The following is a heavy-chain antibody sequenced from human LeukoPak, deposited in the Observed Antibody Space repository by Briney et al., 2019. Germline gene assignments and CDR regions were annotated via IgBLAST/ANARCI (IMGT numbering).Heavy chain of an antibody. CDR1: GFTFRSYA. CDR3: AKNGGRPTENYYMDV. V-gene: IGHV3-23*01. D-gene: IGHD4-17*01. CDR2: ISNIATI. J-gene: IGHJ6*03. Sequence: GGSLRLSCAASGFTFRSYAMTWVRQAPGKGLEWVSEISNIATINYADSVKGRFTMSRDNSKNTLYLQMNSLRAEDTAVYYCAKNGGRPTENYYMDVWGKGTTVTVSS.